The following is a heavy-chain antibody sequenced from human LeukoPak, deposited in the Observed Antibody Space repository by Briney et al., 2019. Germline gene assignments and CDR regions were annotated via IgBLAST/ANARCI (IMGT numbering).Heavy chain of an antibody. CDR3: ARRKAKTPNYFDY. J-gene: IGHJ4*02. CDR2: IYYSGNT. V-gene: IGHV4-59*08. CDR1: GDSINDYY. Sequence: PSETLSLTCTVSGDSINDYYWTWIRQPPGKGLEWIGYIYYSGNTNYNPSLKSRVTISLDTSKNQFSLKLTSVTAADTAMYYGARRKAKTPNYFDYWGQGALVTVSS.